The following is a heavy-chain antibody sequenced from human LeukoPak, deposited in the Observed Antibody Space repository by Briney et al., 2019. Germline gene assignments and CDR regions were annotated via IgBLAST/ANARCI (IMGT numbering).Heavy chain of an antibody. CDR1: GFTFSSYW. J-gene: IGHJ4*02. CDR3: AISSPVATVGY. V-gene: IGHV3-7*01. Sequence: RGSLRLSCADSGFTFSSYWISRVRQAPGKALEWVANINQDGSEKYYVDSVRGRFTISRDNAKNSLYLQMNSLRAEDTAVYYCAISSPVATVGYWGQGTLVTVSS. CDR2: INQDGSEK. D-gene: IGHD4-23*01.